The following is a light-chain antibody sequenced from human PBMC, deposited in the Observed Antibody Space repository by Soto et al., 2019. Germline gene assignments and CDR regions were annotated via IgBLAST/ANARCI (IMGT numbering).Light chain of an antibody. V-gene: IGLV4-69*01. J-gene: IGLJ3*02. CDR1: SGHNSYA. CDR3: QYWRTDIRV. CDR2: LNSDGSH. Sequence: QAVVTQPPSASASLGASVTLTCTLSSGHNSYAIALHPQQPEKGPRYLMKLNSDGSHSKGDGIPDRFSGSSSGAARYLTISSLQYEEEADYSCQYWRTDIRVFGGGTKLTVL.